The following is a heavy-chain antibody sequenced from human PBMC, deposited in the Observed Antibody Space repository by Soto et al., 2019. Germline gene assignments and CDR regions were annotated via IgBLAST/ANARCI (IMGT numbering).Heavy chain of an antibody. CDR3: ARETPHCGGDCFDY. D-gene: IGHD2-21*02. CDR1: GFIVRNHE. V-gene: IGHV3-48*03. J-gene: IGHJ4*02. CDR2: INSDGTT. Sequence: GGSQISCTASGFIVRNHEFNWVRQAPGKGLEWLSYINSDGTTYYAEAVKGRFTVSRDNAENSVHLQMCSLRAEDTAVYYCARETPHCGGDCFDYWGQGTLVTVSS.